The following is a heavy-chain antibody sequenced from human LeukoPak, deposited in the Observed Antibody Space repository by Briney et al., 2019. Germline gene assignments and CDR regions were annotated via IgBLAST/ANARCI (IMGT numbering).Heavy chain of an antibody. CDR3: AGVLYSSSWYGWGNYYGMDV. J-gene: IGHJ6*02. D-gene: IGHD6-13*01. CDR2: INPNSGGT. CDR1: GYTFTGYY. V-gene: IGHV1-2*02. Sequence: ASVKVSCKASGYTFTGYYMHWVRQAPGQGLEWMGWINPNSGGTNYAQKFQGRVTMTRDTSISTAYMELGRLRSDDTAVYYCAGVLYSSSWYGWGNYYGMDVWGQGTTVTVSS.